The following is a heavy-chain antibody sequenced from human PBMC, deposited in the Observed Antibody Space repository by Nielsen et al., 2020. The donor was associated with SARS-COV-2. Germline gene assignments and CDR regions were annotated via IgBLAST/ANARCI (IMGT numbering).Heavy chain of an antibody. CDR3: ARVAGTPPVSYSYFDL. CDR2: MSGSSSYI. CDR1: GFTFSDYY. V-gene: IGHV3-11*05. J-gene: IGHJ2*01. D-gene: IGHD6-19*01. Sequence: GGSLRLSCAGFGFTFSDYYMCWIRQAPGKGLEWVAQMSGSSSYIHYADSVKGRYTISKDSTKNSLYLQMNSLRAEDTAVYYCARVAGTPPVSYSYFDLWGRGTLVTVSS.